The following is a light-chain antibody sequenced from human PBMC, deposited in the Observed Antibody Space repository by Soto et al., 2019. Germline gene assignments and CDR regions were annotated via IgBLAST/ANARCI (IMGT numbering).Light chain of an antibody. V-gene: IGKV3-15*01. Sequence: EIVMTQSPATLSMSPGERATLSCRASQRVSTNLAWHQQKPGQAPRLLIFDASARATGIPDRFSGSGSGTQFTLTISSLQSEDFAVYYCQQYSKWPWTFGQGTKVEI. CDR3: QQYSKWPWT. CDR1: QRVSTN. J-gene: IGKJ1*01. CDR2: DAS.